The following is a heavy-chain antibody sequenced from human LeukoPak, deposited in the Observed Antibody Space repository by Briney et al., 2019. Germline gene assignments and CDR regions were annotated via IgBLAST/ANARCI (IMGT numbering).Heavy chain of an antibody. V-gene: IGHV3-23*01. D-gene: IGHD6-13*01. CDR1: GFTFSSYA. CDR3: AKQVGSSPHVAGY. CDR2: ISGSGGST. J-gene: IGHJ4*02. Sequence: GALRLSCAASGFTFSSYAMSWVRQAPGKGLEWVSAISGSGGSTYYADSVKGRFTISRDNSKNTLYLQMNSLRAEDTAVYYCAKQVGSSPHVAGYWGQGTLVTVSS.